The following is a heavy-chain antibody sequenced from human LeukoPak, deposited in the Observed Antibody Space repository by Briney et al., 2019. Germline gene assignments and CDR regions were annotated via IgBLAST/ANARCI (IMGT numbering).Heavy chain of an antibody. J-gene: IGHJ4*02. Sequence: GGSLRLSCAASGFTFSSYAMSWVRQAPGKGLEWVSAISGSGGSTCYADSAKGRFTISRDNSKNTLYLQMNSLRAEDTAVYYCAKDLSGYYAHDYWGQGTLVTVSS. CDR2: ISGSGGST. CDR1: GFTFSSYA. D-gene: IGHD3-22*01. CDR3: AKDLSGYYAHDY. V-gene: IGHV3-23*01.